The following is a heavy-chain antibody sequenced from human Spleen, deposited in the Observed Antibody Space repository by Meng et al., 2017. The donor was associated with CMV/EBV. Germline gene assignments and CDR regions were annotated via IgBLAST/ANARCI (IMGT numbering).Heavy chain of an antibody. Sequence: SETLSLTCTVSGYSISSGYYWGWIRQPPGKGLEWIGSIYHSGSTYYNPSLKSRVTISVDTSKNQFSLKLSSVTAADTAVYYCASGISSPGAQGWGRGTLVTVSS. J-gene: IGHJ4*02. CDR1: GYSISSGYY. CDR3: ASGISSPGAQG. D-gene: IGHD6-13*01. V-gene: IGHV4-38-2*02. CDR2: IYHSGST.